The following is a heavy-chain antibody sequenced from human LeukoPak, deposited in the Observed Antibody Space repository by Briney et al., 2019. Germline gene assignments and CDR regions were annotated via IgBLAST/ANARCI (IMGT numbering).Heavy chain of an antibody. CDR1: GFTFSSHA. CDR3: AKIKVVTGIDY. CDR2: ISGGGGST. Sequence: GGSLRLSCAASGFTFSSHAMGWVRQAPGKGLEWVSAISGGGGSTYYADSVKGRFTISRDNSKNTLYLQMNSLRAEDTAVYYCAKIKVVTGIDYWGQGTLVTVSS. J-gene: IGHJ4*02. D-gene: IGHD2-21*02. V-gene: IGHV3-23*01.